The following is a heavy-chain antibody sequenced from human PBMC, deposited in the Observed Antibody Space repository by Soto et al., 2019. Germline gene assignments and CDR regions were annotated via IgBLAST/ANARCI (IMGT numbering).Heavy chain of an antibody. J-gene: IGHJ2*01. D-gene: IGHD2-8*01. CDR1: GDSIGNFY. Sequence: SETLSLTCTVSGDSIGNFYWSWIRQPAGKGLESIGRLSTSGRTNYSPSLQSRVTMSLDTSKNRFSLRLTSVSAADTAVHFCARGMGRYFDLWGRGTLVPVYS. V-gene: IGHV4-4*07. CDR2: LSTSGRT. CDR3: ARGMGRYFDL.